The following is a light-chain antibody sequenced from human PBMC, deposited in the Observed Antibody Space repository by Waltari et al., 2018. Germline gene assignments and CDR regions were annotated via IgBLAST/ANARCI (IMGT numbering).Light chain of an antibody. V-gene: IGKV1-12*01. Sequence: DIQMTQSPTSVSASVGDRVTITCRASQDILSWLAWYQQKPGKAPKLLISAASGLESGVPSRFSGRGSGTDFTLTISSLQPEEFATYYCQQADRLPLTFGGGTKVEIK. CDR3: QQADRLPLT. CDR2: AAS. J-gene: IGKJ4*01. CDR1: QDILSW.